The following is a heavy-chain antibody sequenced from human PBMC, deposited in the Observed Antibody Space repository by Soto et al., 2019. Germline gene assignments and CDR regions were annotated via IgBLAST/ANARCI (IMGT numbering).Heavy chain of an antibody. J-gene: IGHJ6*02. CDR1: GGTFSSYA. CDR2: IIPIFGTA. Sequence: VKVSCKASGGTFSSYAISWVRQAPGQGLEWMGGIIPIFGTANYAQKFQGRVTITADESTSTAYMELSSLRSEDTAVYYCARGEEVRYFDWDSRDYYYYGMDVWGQGTTVTVSS. CDR3: ARGEEVRYFDWDSRDYYYYGMDV. D-gene: IGHD3-9*01. V-gene: IGHV1-69*13.